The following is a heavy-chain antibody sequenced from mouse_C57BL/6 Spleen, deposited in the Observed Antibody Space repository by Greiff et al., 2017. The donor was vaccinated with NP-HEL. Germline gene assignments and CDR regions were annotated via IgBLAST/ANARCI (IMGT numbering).Heavy chain of an antibody. CDR1: GFTFSDYY. J-gene: IGHJ1*03. CDR3: ARDRSNYRYFDV. D-gene: IGHD2-5*01. CDR2: INYDGSST. Sequence: EVQLVESEGGLVQPGSSMKLSCTASGFTFSDYYMAWVRQVPEKGLEWVANINYDGSSTYYLDSLKSRFIISRDNAKNILYLQMSSLKSEDTATYYCARDRSNYRYFDVWGTGTTVTVSS. V-gene: IGHV5-16*01.